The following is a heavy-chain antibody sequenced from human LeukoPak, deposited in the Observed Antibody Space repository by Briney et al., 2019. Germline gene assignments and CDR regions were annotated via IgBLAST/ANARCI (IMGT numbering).Heavy chain of an antibody. CDR1: GFTFSRYA. CDR2: ISSNGGST. J-gene: IGHJ4*02. CDR3: VKDSSSGSYFDY. V-gene: IGHV3-64D*06. Sequence: GGSLRLSCSASGFTFSRYAMHGVRQAPGKGLEYVSAISSNGGSTYYADSVKGRFTISRDNSRNTLHLQMSSLRVEDTAVYYCVKDSSSGSYFDYWGQGTPVTVSS. D-gene: IGHD2-15*01.